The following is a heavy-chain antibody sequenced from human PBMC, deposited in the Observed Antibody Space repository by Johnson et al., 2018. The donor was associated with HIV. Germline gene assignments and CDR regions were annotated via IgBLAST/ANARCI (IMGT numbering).Heavy chain of an antibody. J-gene: IGHJ3*02. V-gene: IGHV3-20*04. CDR2: INWNGGST. CDR1: GFSFDDYG. D-gene: IGHD4-11*01. CDR3: ARDYRGALDI. Sequence: VQLLESGGGVVRPGGSLRLSCTASGFSFDDYGMNWVRQAPGKGLEWVTGINWNGGSTGYADSVKGRFTISRDNSKNTLYLQMNSLRVEDTAVYFCARDYRGALDIWGQGTMVTVSA.